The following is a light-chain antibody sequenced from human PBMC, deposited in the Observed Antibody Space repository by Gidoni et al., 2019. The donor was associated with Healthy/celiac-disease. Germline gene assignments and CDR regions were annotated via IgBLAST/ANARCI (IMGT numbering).Light chain of an antibody. CDR2: GNS. CDR3: QSYDSSLSGWV. J-gene: IGLJ3*02. CDR1: SSNIGAGYD. Sequence: QSVLTQPPSVSGAPGQRVTISCPGSSSNIGAGYDVHWYQQLPGTATNLLIYGNSNRPSGVPDRFSGSKSGTSASLAITGLQAEDEADYYCQSYDSSLSGWVFGGGTKLTVL. V-gene: IGLV1-40*01.